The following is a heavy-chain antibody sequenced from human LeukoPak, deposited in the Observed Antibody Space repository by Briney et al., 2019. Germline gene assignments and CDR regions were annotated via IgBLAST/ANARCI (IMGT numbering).Heavy chain of an antibody. J-gene: IGHJ3*02. CDR1: GFTFRNHE. CDR3: ARVESTYNNIRGDAFDI. D-gene: IGHD1-1*01. CDR2: ISGRGDRT. Sequence: GGSLRLACAASGFTFRNHEINWVRQAPGKALEWVSYISGRGDRTEYADSVKGRFSISRDNVKNSVNVLMNNLRAEDTAVYYCARVESTYNNIRGDAFDIWGQGTMVTVSS. V-gene: IGHV3-48*03.